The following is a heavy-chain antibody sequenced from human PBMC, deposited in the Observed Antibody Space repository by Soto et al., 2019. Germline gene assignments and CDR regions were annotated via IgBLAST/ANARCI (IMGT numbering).Heavy chain of an antibody. Sequence: EVQLLESGGGLVQPGGSLRLSCAASGFTFSSYAITCVRQAPGKGLEWVSTISGSGGSTYYADSVKGRFTISRDNSKNTLYLQMNSLRAEDTAVYYCAKESTVTTDFDCWGQGTLVTVSS. CDR2: ISGSGGST. J-gene: IGHJ4*02. CDR3: AKESTVTTDFDC. D-gene: IGHD4-17*01. CDR1: GFTFSSYA. V-gene: IGHV3-23*01.